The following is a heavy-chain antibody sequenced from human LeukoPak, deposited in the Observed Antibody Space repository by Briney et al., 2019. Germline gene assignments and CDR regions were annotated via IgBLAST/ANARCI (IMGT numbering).Heavy chain of an antibody. J-gene: IGHJ4*02. CDR3: ARAGYYYATREYYFDY. D-gene: IGHD3-10*01. V-gene: IGHV4-4*07. Sequence: SETLPLTCTVSGGSISSYYWSWIRQPAGKGLEWIGRIYTSGSTNYNPSLKSRVTMSVDTSKKQFSLKLSSVTAADTAVYYCARAGYYYATREYYFDYWGQGTLVTVSS. CDR2: IYTSGST. CDR1: GGSISSYY.